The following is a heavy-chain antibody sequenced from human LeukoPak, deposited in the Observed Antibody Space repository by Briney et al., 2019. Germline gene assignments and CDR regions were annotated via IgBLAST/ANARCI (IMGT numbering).Heavy chain of an antibody. J-gene: IGHJ4*02. V-gene: IGHV4-59*08. CDR2: IYYSGST. D-gene: IGHD2-15*01. Sequence: SETLSLTCTVSGGSISNYYWSWIRQPPGKGLEWVGYIYYSGSTNYNPTLKSRLTISVDTPKTHFSLRLTSVTAADTAVYYCARHSETCSGGSCFLDYFDYWGQGTLVTASS. CDR1: GGSISNYY. CDR3: ARHSETCSGGSCFLDYFDY.